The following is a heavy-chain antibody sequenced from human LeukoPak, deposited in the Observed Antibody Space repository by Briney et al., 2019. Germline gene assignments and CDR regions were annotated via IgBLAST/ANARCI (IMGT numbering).Heavy chain of an antibody. Sequence: GGSLRLSCAASGFTFSNYWMHWVRQAPGKGLVWVSRISTDGSSTTYADSVKGRFTISRDNAKNSLYLQMNSLKAEDTAVYYCAKDSGHDGYAFDIWGPGTMVTVSS. CDR2: ISTDGSST. D-gene: IGHD5-24*01. V-gene: IGHV3-74*03. CDR3: AKDSGHDGYAFDI. J-gene: IGHJ3*02. CDR1: GFTFSNYW.